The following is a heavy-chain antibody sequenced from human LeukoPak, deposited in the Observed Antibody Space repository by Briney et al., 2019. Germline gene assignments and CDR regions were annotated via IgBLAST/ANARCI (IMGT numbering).Heavy chain of an antibody. J-gene: IGHJ3*01. CDR1: GFTFNDFA. D-gene: IGHD3-16*01. V-gene: IGHV3-23*03. Sequence: PGGSLRLSCAASGFTFNDFAMTWVRQAPGKGLEWVSSIGDAGTYYADSVKGRFTNSRDNSKNMLYLQFNSLKAGDTAMYYCAKNLGPFDVRGQGTMVTVSS. CDR2: IGDAGT. CDR3: AKNLGPFDV.